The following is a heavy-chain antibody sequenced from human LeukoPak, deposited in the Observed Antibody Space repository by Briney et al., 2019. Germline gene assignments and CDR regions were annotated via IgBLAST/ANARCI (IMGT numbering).Heavy chain of an antibody. V-gene: IGHV4-61*02. J-gene: IGHJ3*02. Sequence: PSETLSLTCTVSGGSISSSSYYWSWIRQPAGKGLEWIGRIYTSGSTNYNPSLKSRVTISVDTSKNQFSLKLSSVTAADTAVYYCAREIRYCSGGSCHDAFDIWGQGTMVTVSS. D-gene: IGHD2-15*01. CDR3: AREIRYCSGGSCHDAFDI. CDR1: GGSISSSSYY. CDR2: IYTSGST.